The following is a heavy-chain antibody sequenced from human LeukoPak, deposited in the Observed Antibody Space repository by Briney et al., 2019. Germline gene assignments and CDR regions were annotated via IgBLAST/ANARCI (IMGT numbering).Heavy chain of an antibody. CDR1: GYTFTGYY. D-gene: IGHD3-22*01. J-gene: IGHJ4*02. Sequence: GASVKVSCKASGYTFTGYYMHWVRQAPGQGLEWMGWINPNSGGTNYAQKFQGRVTMTRDTSISAAYMELSRLRSADTAVYYCARYYYDSSGYYSVLFDYWGQGTLVTVSS. V-gene: IGHV1-2*02. CDR2: INPNSGGT. CDR3: ARYYYDSSGYYSVLFDY.